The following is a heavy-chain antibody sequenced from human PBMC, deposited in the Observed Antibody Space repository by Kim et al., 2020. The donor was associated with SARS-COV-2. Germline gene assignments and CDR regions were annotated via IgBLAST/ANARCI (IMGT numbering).Heavy chain of an antibody. Sequence: YAQKFQGRVTITADKSTSTAYMELSSLRSEDTAVYYCARESSMATLLFDYWGQGTLVTVSS. V-gene: IGHV1-69*04. D-gene: IGHD5-12*01. J-gene: IGHJ4*02. CDR3: ARESSMATLLFDY.